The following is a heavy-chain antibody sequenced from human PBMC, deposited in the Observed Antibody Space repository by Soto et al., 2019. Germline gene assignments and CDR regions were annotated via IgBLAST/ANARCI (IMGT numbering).Heavy chain of an antibody. Sequence: HPGGSLRLSCAASGMSFTSYWIHWVRQDPGKGLVWVSRINNDGTSTNYADSVKGRFTISRDNAKNTVFLQMNSLRAEDTGVYYCARDNFYYGLDVWGQGATVTVSS. CDR1: GMSFTSYW. CDR3: ARDNFYYGLDV. CDR2: INNDGTST. V-gene: IGHV3-74*01. J-gene: IGHJ6*02.